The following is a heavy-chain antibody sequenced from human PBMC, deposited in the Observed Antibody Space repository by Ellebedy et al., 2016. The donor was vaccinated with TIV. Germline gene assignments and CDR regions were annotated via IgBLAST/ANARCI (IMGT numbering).Heavy chain of an antibody. CDR3: AKGRGGGSDSSAPRYYFDY. Sequence: GESLKISCAASGFTFTSYALSWVRPAPGKGLEWVSTISNTGSRTYYADSVEGRFIISRDNSKRTLFLQMNSLRAEDTALYYCAKGRGGGSDSSAPRYYFDYWGLGTLVTVSS. CDR2: ISNTGSRT. CDR1: GFTFTSYA. J-gene: IGHJ4*02. V-gene: IGHV3-23*01. D-gene: IGHD3-22*01.